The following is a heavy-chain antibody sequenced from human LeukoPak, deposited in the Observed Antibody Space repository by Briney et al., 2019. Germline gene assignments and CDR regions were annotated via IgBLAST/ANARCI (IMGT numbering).Heavy chain of an antibody. CDR2: IYCSGST. Sequence: SETLSLTCTVSGGSISSYYWSWIRQPPGKGLEWIGYIYCSGSTNYNPSLKSRVTISVDTSKNQFSLKLSSVTAADTAVYYCARGRPFYYGSGSYYDYWGQGTLVTVSS. CDR1: GGSISSYY. D-gene: IGHD3-10*01. V-gene: IGHV4-59*01. CDR3: ARGRPFYYGSGSYYDY. J-gene: IGHJ4*02.